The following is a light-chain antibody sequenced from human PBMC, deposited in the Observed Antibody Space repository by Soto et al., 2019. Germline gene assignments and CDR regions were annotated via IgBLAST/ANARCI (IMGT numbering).Light chain of an antibody. J-gene: IGKJ1*01. CDR3: IQHNNFPWT. V-gene: IGKV1-9*01. Sequence: TQVTQSPSSLSASVGDRVTITCRASQGIRSYLAWYQQKPGKAPKLLIYAASTLESGVPSRFSGSGSGTDFTLTISSLQPEDFATYYCIQHNNFPWTFGQGTKVDIK. CDR2: AAS. CDR1: QGIRSY.